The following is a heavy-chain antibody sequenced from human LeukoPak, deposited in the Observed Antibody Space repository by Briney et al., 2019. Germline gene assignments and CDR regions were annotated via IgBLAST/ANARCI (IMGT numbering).Heavy chain of an antibody. CDR2: ISYDGSDK. CDR1: RFTFSNYV. Sequence: PGRSLRLSCAASRFTFSNYVMHWVRQAPGKGLEWVAVISYDGSDKYYADSVKGRFTISRDNAKNSLYLQMNSLRAEDTAVYYCARDFAGWAGYVRYYYYMDVWGEGTTVTVSS. V-gene: IGHV3-30*03. D-gene: IGHD5-12*01. CDR3: ARDFAGWAGYVRYYYYMDV. J-gene: IGHJ6*03.